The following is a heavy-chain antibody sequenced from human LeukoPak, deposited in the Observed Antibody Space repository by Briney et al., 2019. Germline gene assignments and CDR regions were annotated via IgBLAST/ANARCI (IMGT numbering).Heavy chain of an antibody. CDR2: INPSGGRT. D-gene: IGHD3-22*01. J-gene: IGHJ4*02. CDR3: ARDSDTSGYYPLVDY. V-gene: IGHV1-46*01. Sequence: ASVKVSFKASGYTFTSYYMHWVRQAPGQGLEWMGIINPSGGRTTYAQKIQGRVTMTRDTSTSTVYMELSGLRSEDTAVYYCARDSDTSGYYPLVDYWGQGTLVTVSS. CDR1: GYTFTSYY.